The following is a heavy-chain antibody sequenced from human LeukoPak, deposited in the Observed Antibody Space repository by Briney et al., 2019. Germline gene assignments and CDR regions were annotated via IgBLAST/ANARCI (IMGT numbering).Heavy chain of an antibody. Sequence: PPETLSLSCAVSGGSTSSGGYSWSWIRQPPGKGLEWIGYIYHSGTNYYNPSLKSRVTISVDRSKNQFSLKLSSVTAADTAVYYCARAFRDDDDSSRPDAFDIWGQGTMVTVSS. J-gene: IGHJ3*02. D-gene: IGHD3-22*01. V-gene: IGHV4-30-2*01. CDR3: ARAFRDDDDSSRPDAFDI. CDR2: IYHSGTN. CDR1: GGSTSSGGYS.